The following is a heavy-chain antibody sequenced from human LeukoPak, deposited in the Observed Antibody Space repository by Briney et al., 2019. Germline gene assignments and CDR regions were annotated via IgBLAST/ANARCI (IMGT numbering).Heavy chain of an antibody. CDR3: ARGFPVLLWFGELHSDAFDI. J-gene: IGHJ3*02. V-gene: IGHV4-34*01. Sequence: SETLSLTCAVYGGSFSGYYWSWIRQPPGKGLEWIGEINHSGSTNYNPSLKSQVTISVNTSKNQFSLKLSSVTAADTAVYYCARGFPVLLWFGELHSDAFDIWGQGTMVTVSS. D-gene: IGHD3-10*01. CDR2: INHSGST. CDR1: GGSFSGYY.